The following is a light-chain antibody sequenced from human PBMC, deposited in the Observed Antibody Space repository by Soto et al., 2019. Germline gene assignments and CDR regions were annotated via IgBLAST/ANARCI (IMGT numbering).Light chain of an antibody. CDR1: QSIATN. Sequence: EIVMTQSPAILSLSPGETATLSCRASQSIATNLAWYQQRPGQAPRLLIYGASTRATDVPARFSGSVSGTEFILSITRLQSEDFAVYYCQQYNSWPPLFTFGPGNTLDL. V-gene: IGKV3D-15*01. CDR3: QQYNSWPPLFT. J-gene: IGKJ3*01. CDR2: GAS.